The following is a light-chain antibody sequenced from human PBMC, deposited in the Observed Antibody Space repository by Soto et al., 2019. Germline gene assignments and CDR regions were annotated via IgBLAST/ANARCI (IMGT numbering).Light chain of an antibody. V-gene: IGLV2-14*01. Sequence: QSALTQPASVSGSPGQSITISCTGTSGDVGGYNYVSWYQQHPGKAPKLMIFEVSYRPSGVSNRFSGSKSGNTASLTISGLQAEDEADYYCSSFTTTTWVFGGGTKLTVL. J-gene: IGLJ3*02. CDR1: SGDVGGYNY. CDR2: EVS. CDR3: SSFTTTTWV.